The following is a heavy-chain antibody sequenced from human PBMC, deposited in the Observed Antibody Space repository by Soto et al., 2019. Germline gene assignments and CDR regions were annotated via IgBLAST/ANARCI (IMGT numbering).Heavy chain of an antibody. CDR3: ARSQGSSTSLEIYYYYYYGMDV. V-gene: IGHV1-69*01. CDR2: IIPIVGSA. J-gene: IGHJ6*02. Sequence: QVQLVQSGAEVKKPGSSVKVSCKASGGTFSSYAISWVRQAPGQGLEWMGGIIPIVGSANYAQKFQGRVTINADESTSTAYMELRSLRSEDTAVYYCARSQGSSTSLEIYYYYYYGMDVWGQGTTVTVSS. D-gene: IGHD2-2*01. CDR1: GGTFSSYA.